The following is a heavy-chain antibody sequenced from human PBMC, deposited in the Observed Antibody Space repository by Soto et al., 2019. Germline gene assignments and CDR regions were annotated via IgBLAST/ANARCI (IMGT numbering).Heavy chain of an antibody. CDR3: ARRVRLGGRQYYFDY. D-gene: IGHD3-16*01. Sequence: QITLKESGPTLVKPTQTLTLTCTFSGFSVSTNGVGVGWIRQPPGKALEWLALIYWDDDERYSPSLKSRLTITKDTSKNQVVLRMTNMEAVDTATYYCARRVRLGGRQYYFDYWGQGTLVTVSS. CDR2: IYWDDDE. V-gene: IGHV2-5*02. J-gene: IGHJ4*02. CDR1: GFSVSTNGVG.